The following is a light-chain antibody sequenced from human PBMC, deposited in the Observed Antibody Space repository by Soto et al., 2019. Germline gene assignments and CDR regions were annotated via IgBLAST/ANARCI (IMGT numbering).Light chain of an antibody. CDR1: SSDVGSYNL. Sequence: QSALTQPASVSGSPGQSITISSTGTSSDVGSYNLVSWYQQHPGKAPKLMIYEGSKRPSGVSNRFSGSKSGNTASLTISGLQAEDEADYYCCSYAGSSVFGTGTKVTVL. CDR3: CSYAGSSV. J-gene: IGLJ1*01. V-gene: IGLV2-23*01. CDR2: EGS.